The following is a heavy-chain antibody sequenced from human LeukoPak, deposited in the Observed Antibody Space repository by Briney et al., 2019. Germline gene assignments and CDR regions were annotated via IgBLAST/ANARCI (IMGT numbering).Heavy chain of an antibody. V-gene: IGHV3-11*04. CDR1: GFTFSDYY. CDR3: ARVAFGVLVKY. Sequence: GGSLRLSCAAPGFTFSDYYMSWIRQAPGKGQEWVSYISSSGSTIYYADSVKGRFTISRDNAKNSLYLQMNSLRAEDTAVYYCARVAFGVLVKYWGQGTLVTVSS. D-gene: IGHD3-16*01. J-gene: IGHJ4*02. CDR2: ISSSGSTI.